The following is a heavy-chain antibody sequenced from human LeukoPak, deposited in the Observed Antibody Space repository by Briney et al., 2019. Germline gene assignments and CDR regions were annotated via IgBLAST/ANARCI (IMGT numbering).Heavy chain of an antibody. CDR3: AKRRYYCGSGSYYPN. V-gene: IGHV3-21*04. CDR2: ISSSSSYI. D-gene: IGHD3-10*01. Sequence: GGSLRLSCAASGFTFSSYSMNWVRQAPGKGLEWVSSISSSSSYIYYADSVKGRFTISRDNSKNTLYLQMNSLRAEDTAVYYCAKRRYYCGSGSYYPNWGQGTLVTVSS. CDR1: GFTFSSYS. J-gene: IGHJ4*02.